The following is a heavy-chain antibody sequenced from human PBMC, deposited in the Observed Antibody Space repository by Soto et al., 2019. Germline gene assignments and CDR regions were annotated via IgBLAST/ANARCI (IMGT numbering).Heavy chain of an antibody. CDR3: AIDIMVHPISRSIHI. J-gene: IGHJ3*02. D-gene: IGHD2-8*01. CDR2: INAGNGNT. CDR1: GYTFTSYA. Sequence: ASVKVSCKASGYTFTSYAMHWVRQAPGQRLEWMGWINAGNGNTKYSQKFQGRVTITRDTSASTAYMELSSLRSEDTAVYYCAIDIMVHPISRSIHIPGQATMVTGSS. V-gene: IGHV1-3*01.